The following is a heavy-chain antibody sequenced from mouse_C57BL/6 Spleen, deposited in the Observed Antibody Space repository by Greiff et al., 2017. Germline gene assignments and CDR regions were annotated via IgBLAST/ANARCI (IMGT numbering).Heavy chain of an antibody. CDR3: ARSGRGGYDYAMDY. CDR2: IYPGGGYT. J-gene: IGHJ4*01. CDR1: GYTFTNYW. V-gene: IGHV1-63*01. Sequence: QVQLQQSGAELVRPGTSVKMSCKASGYTFTNYWIGWAKQRPGHGLEWIGDIYPGGGYTNYNEKFKGKATLTADKSSSTAYMQFSSLTSEDSAIYYGARSGRGGYDYAMDYWGQGTSVTVSS. D-gene: IGHD2-10*02.